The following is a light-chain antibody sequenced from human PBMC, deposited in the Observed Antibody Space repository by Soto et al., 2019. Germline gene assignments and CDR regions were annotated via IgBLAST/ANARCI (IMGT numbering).Light chain of an antibody. J-gene: IGKJ4*01. CDR1: HDIGKF. V-gene: IGKV1-33*01. Sequence: DIQMTQSPSSLSASVGDRVTISCQTSHDIGKFLYWYQQRPGKAPQLLIYDVFNLETGVPLRFSGGGSGTDFTLTISCLQSEDFATYYCQQYYSYPLTFGGGTKVDIK. CDR3: QQYYSYPLT. CDR2: DVF.